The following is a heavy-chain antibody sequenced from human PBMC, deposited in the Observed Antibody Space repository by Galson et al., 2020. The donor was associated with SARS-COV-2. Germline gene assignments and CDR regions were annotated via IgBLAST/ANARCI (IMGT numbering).Heavy chain of an antibody. J-gene: IGHJ4*02. CDR2: IYYSGST. CDR1: GGSISSYY. D-gene: IGHD3-10*01. Sequence: SQTLSHTCTVSGGSISSYYWSWIRQPPGKGLEWIGYIYYSGSTNYNPSLKSRVTISVDTSKNQFSLKLSSVTAADTAVYYCARRSLWDYYGSAFDYWCQGTLVTVSS. CDR3: ARRSLWDYYGSAFDY. V-gene: IGHV4-59*01.